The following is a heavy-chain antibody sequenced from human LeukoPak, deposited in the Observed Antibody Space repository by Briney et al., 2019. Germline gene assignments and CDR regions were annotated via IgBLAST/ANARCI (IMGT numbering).Heavy chain of an antibody. CDR3: ARVHTQAHDYVWGSYRPEYYFDY. D-gene: IGHD3-16*02. V-gene: IGHV4-61*01. J-gene: IGHJ4*02. Sequence: SETLSLTCTVSGGSIRSSYYYWSWIRQPPGKGLEWIGYIYYSGSTNYNPSLKSRVTISVDTSKNQFSLKLSSVTAADTAVYYCARVHTQAHDYVWGSYRPEYYFDYWGQGTLVTVSS. CDR2: IYYSGST. CDR1: GGSIRSSYYY.